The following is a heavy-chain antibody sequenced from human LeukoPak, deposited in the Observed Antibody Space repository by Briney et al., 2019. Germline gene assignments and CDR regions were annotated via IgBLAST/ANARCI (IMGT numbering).Heavy chain of an antibody. CDR2: IYEGETT. CDR3: ASNWSDFDY. V-gene: IGHV4-38-2*02. Sequence: SETLSLTCTVSGYSISSGHYWGWIRQPPGKGLEWIGSIYEGETTYYNPSLKTRLTISLDTSKDQFSLKLSSVTAADTAVYYCASNWSDFDYWGQGILVTVSS. CDR1: GYSISSGHY. J-gene: IGHJ4*02. D-gene: IGHD1-1*01.